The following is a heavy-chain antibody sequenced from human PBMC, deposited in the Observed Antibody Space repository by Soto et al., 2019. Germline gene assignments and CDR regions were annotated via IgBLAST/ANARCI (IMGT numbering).Heavy chain of an antibody. CDR2: ISGSGGST. Sequence: GGSLRVSCAASGCTFSSYAMSWVSQATGKGLEWVSAISGSGGSTYYADSVKGRFTISGDNSKNTLYLQMNSLRAEDTAVYYCAKPAGANRLRSAAGYYFDYWGQGTLVTVSS. J-gene: IGHJ4*02. V-gene: IGHV3-23*01. CDR1: GCTFSSYA. CDR3: AKPAGANRLRSAAGYYFDY. D-gene: IGHD4-17*01.